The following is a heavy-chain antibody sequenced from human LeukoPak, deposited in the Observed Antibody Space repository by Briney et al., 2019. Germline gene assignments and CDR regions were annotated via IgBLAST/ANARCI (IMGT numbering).Heavy chain of an antibody. V-gene: IGHV4-31*03. CDR3: ASAESGAPRRFDP. D-gene: IGHD2-15*01. Sequence: SQTLSLTCTVSGGSISSGGYYWSGIRQNPGKGLEWIGYIYYSGSTYYNPSLKSRVTISVDTSKNQFSLKLSSVTAADTAVYYCASAESGAPRRFDPWGQGTLVTVSS. CDR1: GGSISSGGYY. CDR2: IYYSGST. J-gene: IGHJ5*02.